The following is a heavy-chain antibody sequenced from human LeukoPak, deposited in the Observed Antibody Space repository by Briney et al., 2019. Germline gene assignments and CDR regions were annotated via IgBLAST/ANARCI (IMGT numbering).Heavy chain of an antibody. D-gene: IGHD4-23*01. J-gene: IGHJ4*02. CDR1: GYSFNTYW. Sequence: GESLKISCKGSGYSFNTYWIGWVRQVPRKGLEWVGIIYPGDSNTRYSPSFQGQVTISADKSISTAYLHWSSLKASDTAMYYCALQDGGNPPDYWGQGTLVTVSS. CDR2: IYPGDSNT. V-gene: IGHV5-51*01. CDR3: ALQDGGNPPDY.